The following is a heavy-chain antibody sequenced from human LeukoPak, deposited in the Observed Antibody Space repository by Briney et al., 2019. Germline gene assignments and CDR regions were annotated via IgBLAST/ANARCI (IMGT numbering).Heavy chain of an antibody. CDR1: GFTFSSYS. V-gene: IGHV3-21*04. Sequence: NPGGSLRLSCAASGFTFSSYSMNWVRQAPGKGLEWVSSISSSSSYIYYADSVKGRFTISRDNAKNSPYLQMNSLRAEDTALYYCAKDKGGPFSGWHGAFDIWGQGTMVTVSS. CDR3: AKDKGGPFSGWHGAFDI. CDR2: ISSSSSYI. D-gene: IGHD6-19*01. J-gene: IGHJ3*02.